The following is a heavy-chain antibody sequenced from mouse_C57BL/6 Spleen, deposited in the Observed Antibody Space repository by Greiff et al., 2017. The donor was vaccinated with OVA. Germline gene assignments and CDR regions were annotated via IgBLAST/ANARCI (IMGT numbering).Heavy chain of an antibody. Sequence: VQLQQPGAELVKPGASVKLSCKASGYTFTSYWMHWVKQRPGQGLEWIGMIHPNSGSTNYNEKFKSKATLTVDKSSSTAYMQLSSLTSEDSAVFYYARDYGSSYWYFDVWGTGTTVTVSS. CDR2: IHPNSGST. V-gene: IGHV1-64*01. J-gene: IGHJ1*03. CDR3: ARDYGSSYWYFDV. D-gene: IGHD1-1*01. CDR1: GYTFTSYW.